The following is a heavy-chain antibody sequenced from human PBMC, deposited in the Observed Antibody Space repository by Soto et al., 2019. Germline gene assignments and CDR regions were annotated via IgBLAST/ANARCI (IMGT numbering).Heavy chain of an antibody. D-gene: IGHD3-22*01. CDR3: AREYYDSSGYYG. J-gene: IGHJ4*02. CDR2: INPNSGGT. CDR1: GYTFTVYY. V-gene: IGHV1-2*02. Sequence: ASVKVSCKASGYTFTVYYMHGVLQAPGQGLEWMGWINPNSGGTNYAQKFQGRVTMTRDTSISTAYMELSRLRSDDTAVYYCAREYYDSSGYYGWGQGTLVTVSS.